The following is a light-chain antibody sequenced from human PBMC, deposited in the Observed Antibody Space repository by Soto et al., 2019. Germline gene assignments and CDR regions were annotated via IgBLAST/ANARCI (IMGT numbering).Light chain of an antibody. CDR1: QSIPTW. V-gene: IGKV1-5*03. Sequence: DIQMTQSPSTLSASVGDRVTITCRARQSIPTWLAWYQQKPGKPPKLLIYKASSLESGVPSRFSGSGSETEFTLTISSLQPDDYATYYCQQYNTYWTFGQGTKVEIK. CDR3: QQYNTYWT. CDR2: KAS. J-gene: IGKJ1*01.